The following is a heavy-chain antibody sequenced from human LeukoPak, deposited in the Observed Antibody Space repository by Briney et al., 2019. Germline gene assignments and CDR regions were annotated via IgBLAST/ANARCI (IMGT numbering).Heavy chain of an antibody. CDR2: ISGYNGNT. V-gene: IGHV1-18*01. CDR3: ARDCTSTSCFYFDY. J-gene: IGHJ4*02. Sequence: ASVKVSCKASGYIFTSYGFSWVRQAPGQGLEWMGWISGYNGNTNYAQNFQGRVTMTTDTSTSTAYMELRSLRSDDTAVYYCARDCTSTSCFYFDYWGQGTLVTVSS. CDR1: GYIFTSYG. D-gene: IGHD2-2*01.